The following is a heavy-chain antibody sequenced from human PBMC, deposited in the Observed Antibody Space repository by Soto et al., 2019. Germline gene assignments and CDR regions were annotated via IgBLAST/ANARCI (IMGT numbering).Heavy chain of an antibody. CDR1: GGTFSTYT. CDR2: IIPMFGTA. Sequence: QVQLVQSGAEVKKPGSSVKVSCKASGGTFSTYTINWVRQAPGQGLEWMGGIIPMFGTANYAQKFQGRVTITADESTSTAYMELSSPRSEDTAVYYCARRYCISTSCHYYGMDVWGQGTTVTVSS. D-gene: IGHD2-2*01. V-gene: IGHV1-69*12. CDR3: ARRYCISTSCHYYGMDV. J-gene: IGHJ6*02.